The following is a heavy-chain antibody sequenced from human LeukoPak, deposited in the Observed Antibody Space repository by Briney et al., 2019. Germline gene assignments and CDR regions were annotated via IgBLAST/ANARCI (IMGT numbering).Heavy chain of an antibody. CDR3: AKVRIAAAVYYYYYGMDV. CDR2: ISPSGGDT. Sequence: PGGSLRLSCAASGFTFSSYAMTWVRQAPREGLEWVSAISPSGGDTYYADSVQGRFTISRDNSKNTLYLQMNGLRAEDTAVYYCAKVRIAAAVYYYYYGMDVWGQGTTVTVSS. J-gene: IGHJ6*02. D-gene: IGHD6-13*01. V-gene: IGHV3-23*01. CDR1: GFTFSSYA.